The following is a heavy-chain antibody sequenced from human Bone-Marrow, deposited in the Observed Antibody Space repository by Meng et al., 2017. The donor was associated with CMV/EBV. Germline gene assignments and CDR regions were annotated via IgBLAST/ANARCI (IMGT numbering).Heavy chain of an antibody. V-gene: IGHV1-69*16. Sequence: SGKFACKASGGTLSTISWVRQAPGQGLEWMGGISVMVGTPTYAQKLQGRVTFTTDESTSTAYMELSNLRFEDTAVYYCARGHHFWTTPFDPRGQGTLVTVSS. CDR2: ISVMVGTP. CDR1: GGTLST. D-gene: IGHD3/OR15-3a*01. CDR3: ARGHHFWTTPFDP. J-gene: IGHJ5*02.